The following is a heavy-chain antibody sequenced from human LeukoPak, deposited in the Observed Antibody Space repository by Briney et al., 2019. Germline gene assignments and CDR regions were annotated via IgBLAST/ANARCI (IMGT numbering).Heavy chain of an antibody. CDR3: ARRPENYYMDV. CDR1: GFTFSSYW. V-gene: IGHV3-7*01. CDR2: IKQDGSAK. J-gene: IGHJ6*03. Sequence: GGSLRLSCAASGFTFSSYWMSWVRQAPGKGLEWVANIKQDGSAKYYVDSVKGRFTISRDNTKNSLYLQMNSLRAEDTAVYYCARRPENYYMDVWGKGTTVTISS. D-gene: IGHD1-14*01.